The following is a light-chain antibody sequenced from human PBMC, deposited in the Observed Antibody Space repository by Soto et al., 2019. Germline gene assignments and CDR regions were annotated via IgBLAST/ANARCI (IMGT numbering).Light chain of an antibody. Sequence: DIQMTQSPSSLSASVGDRVTITCRASQGIRSYVAWYQQKPGKVPKVLIYAASTLQSGVPSRFSGSGSGTDFALTISSLQPEDVASYYCRQYNGAPWTFGQGTKVEIK. CDR1: QGIRSY. V-gene: IGKV1-27*01. CDR3: RQYNGAPWT. J-gene: IGKJ1*01. CDR2: AAS.